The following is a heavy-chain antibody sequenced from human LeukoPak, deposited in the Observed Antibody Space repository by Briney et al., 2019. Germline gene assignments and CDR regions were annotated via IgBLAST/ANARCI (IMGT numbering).Heavy chain of an antibody. Sequence: SVKDSCKASGGTFSSYTISWVRQAPGQGLEWMGRITPILGIANYAQKFQGRVTITADKSTSTAYMELSSLRSEDTAVYYCAREQRVRGVIINYWGQGTLVAVSS. CDR3: AREQRVRGVIINY. CDR2: ITPILGIA. CDR1: GGTFSSYT. D-gene: IGHD3-10*01. V-gene: IGHV1-69*04. J-gene: IGHJ4*02.